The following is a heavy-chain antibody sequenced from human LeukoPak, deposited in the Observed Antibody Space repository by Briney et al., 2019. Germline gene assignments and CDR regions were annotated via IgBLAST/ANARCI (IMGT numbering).Heavy chain of an antibody. CDR1: GFTCSSYA. CDR3: ADTYRLLQYYFDY. D-gene: IGHD2-15*01. V-gene: IGHV3-23*01. J-gene: IGHJ4*02. Sequence: QTGGSLRLSCAASGFTCSSYAMSWVRQAPGKGLEWVSAISGSGGSTYYADSVKGRFTISRDNSKNTLYLQMNSLRAEDTAVYYCADTYRLLQYYFDYWGQGTLVTVSS. CDR2: ISGSGGST.